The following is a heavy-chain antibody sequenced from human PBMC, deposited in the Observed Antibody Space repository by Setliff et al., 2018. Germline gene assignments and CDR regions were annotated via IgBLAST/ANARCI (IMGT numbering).Heavy chain of an antibody. J-gene: IGHJ6*02. Sequence: PSETLSLTCAVYGGSFSGYYWSWIRQPPGKGLEWIGEINHSGSTNYNPSLKSRVTISVDTSKNQFPLKLSSVTAADTAVYYCARKVGRKWFGELLYYYYYGMDVWGQGTTVTVSS. CDR3: ARKVGRKWFGELLYYYYYGMDV. V-gene: IGHV4-34*01. CDR1: GGSFSGYY. D-gene: IGHD3-10*01. CDR2: INHSGST.